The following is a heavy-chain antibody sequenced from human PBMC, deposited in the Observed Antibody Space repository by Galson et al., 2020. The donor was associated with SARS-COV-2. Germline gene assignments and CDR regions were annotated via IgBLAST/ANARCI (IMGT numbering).Heavy chain of an antibody. CDR2: TYYRSKWYN. Sequence: TSATLSLTCAISGDSVSSNSAAWNWIRQSPSRGLEWLGRTYYRSKWYNDYAVSVKSRITINPDTSKNQFSLQLNSVTPEDTAVYYCARDWEASQNIVIHYYYGMDVWGQGTTVTVSS. CDR3: ARDWEASQNIVIHYYYGMDV. J-gene: IGHJ6*02. V-gene: IGHV6-1*01. CDR1: GDSVSSNSAA. D-gene: IGHD1-26*01.